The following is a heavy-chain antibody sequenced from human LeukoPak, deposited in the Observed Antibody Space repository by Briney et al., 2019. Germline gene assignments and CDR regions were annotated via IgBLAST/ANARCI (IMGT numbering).Heavy chain of an antibody. V-gene: IGHV5-51*01. Sequence: GESLKISCKGSGYSFTSYWIGWVRQMPGKGLEWMGIIYPGDSDTRYSPSFQGQVTISADKSISTAYLQWSSLKASDTAMYYCARPRYYGSGSYRDDAFDIWGQGTMVTVSS. J-gene: IGHJ3*02. CDR2: IYPGDSDT. CDR1: GYSFTSYW. D-gene: IGHD3-10*01. CDR3: ARPRYYGSGSYRDDAFDI.